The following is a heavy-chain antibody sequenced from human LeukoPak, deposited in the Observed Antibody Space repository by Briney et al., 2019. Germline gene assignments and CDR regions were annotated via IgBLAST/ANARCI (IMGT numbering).Heavy chain of an antibody. V-gene: IGHV4-39*07. CDR3: ARGTNTLHFDS. CDR1: EDSINSSRWY. CDR2: ISYSRTT. Sequence: SETLSLTCSVSEDSINSSRWYWGWIRQPPGKGLEWIGIISYSRTTSYNPSLKSRVTMSIDTSKQFSLKLSSVTAADTAVYFCARGTNTLHFDSWGQGALVTVSS. D-gene: IGHD3-10*01. J-gene: IGHJ4*02.